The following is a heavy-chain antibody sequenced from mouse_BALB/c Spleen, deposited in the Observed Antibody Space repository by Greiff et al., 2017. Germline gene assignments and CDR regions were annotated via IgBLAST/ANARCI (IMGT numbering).Heavy chain of an antibody. J-gene: IGHJ3*01. CDR3: ARQGGNSAWFAY. Sequence: VQRVESGAELMKPGASVKISCKATGYTFSSYWIEWVKQRPGHGLEWIGEILPGSGSTNYNEKFKGKATFTADTSSNTAYMQLSSLTSEDSAVYYCARQGGNSAWFAYWGQGTLVTVSA. CDR2: ILPGSGST. V-gene: IGHV1-9*01. D-gene: IGHD2-1*01. CDR1: GYTFSSYW.